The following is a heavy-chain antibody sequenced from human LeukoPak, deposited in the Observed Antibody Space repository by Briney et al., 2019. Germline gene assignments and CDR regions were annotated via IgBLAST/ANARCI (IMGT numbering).Heavy chain of an antibody. V-gene: IGHV3-53*01. D-gene: IGHD2-21*02. CDR3: ARDNLPEYCGGGCQNYYYGMDV. CDR2: IYSGGST. J-gene: IGHJ6*02. Sequence: GGSLRLSCAASGFTVSSNYMSWVRQAPGKGLEWVSVIYSGGSTYYADSVKGRFTISRDNAKNSLYLQMNSLRAEDTAVYYCARDNLPEYCGGGCQNYYYGMDVWGQGTTVTVSS. CDR1: GFTVSSNY.